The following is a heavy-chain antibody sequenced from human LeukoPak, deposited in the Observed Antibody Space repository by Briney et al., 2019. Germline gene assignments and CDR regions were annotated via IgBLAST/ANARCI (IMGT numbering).Heavy chain of an antibody. CDR1: GFTFSSYG. CDR3: AGSYMVTRYYFDY. J-gene: IGHJ4*02. D-gene: IGHD3-10*01. Sequence: GGSLRLSCAASGFTFSSYGMHWVRQAPGKGLEWVAFIRYDGSNKYYADSVKGRFTISRDNSKNTLYLQMNSLRAEDTAVYYCAGSYMVTRYYFDYWGQGTLVTVSS. V-gene: IGHV3-30*02. CDR2: IRYDGSNK.